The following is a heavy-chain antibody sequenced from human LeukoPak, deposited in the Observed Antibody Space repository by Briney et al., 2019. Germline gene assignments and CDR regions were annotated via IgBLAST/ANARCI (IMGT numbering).Heavy chain of an antibody. J-gene: IGHJ4*02. CDR1: GFTFSSYN. V-gene: IGHV3-48*02. CDR3: ARLEYYYVSGNYYKLFDY. Sequence: GGSLRLSCAASGFTFSSYNMNWVRQAPGKGLEWVSDISSSGSTIYFADSVKGRFTISRDNAKNSLYLQMNSLRDEGTAVYYCARLEYYYVSGNYYKLFDYWGQGTLVTV. D-gene: IGHD3-10*01. CDR2: ISSSGSTI.